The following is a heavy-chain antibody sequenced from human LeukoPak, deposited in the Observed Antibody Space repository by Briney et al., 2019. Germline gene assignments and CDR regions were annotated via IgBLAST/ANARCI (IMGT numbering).Heavy chain of an antibody. J-gene: IGHJ4*02. V-gene: IGHV3-23*01. CDR3: AKDYDRGLSSNYFDY. Sequence: PGGSLRLSCAASGFTFSSYAMSWVRQAPGKGLEWVSAISGSGGSTYYADSVKGRFTISRDNSKNTLYLQMNSLRAEDTAVYYCAKDYDRGLSSNYFDYWGRGTLVTVSS. D-gene: IGHD3-3*01. CDR2: ISGSGGST. CDR1: GFTFSSYA.